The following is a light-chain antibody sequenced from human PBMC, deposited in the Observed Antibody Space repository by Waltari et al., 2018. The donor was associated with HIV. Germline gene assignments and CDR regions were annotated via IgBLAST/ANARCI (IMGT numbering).Light chain of an antibody. V-gene: IGLV1-40*01. J-gene: IGLJ3*02. CDR1: SSNIGAGYD. Sequence: QSVLAQPPSVSGAPGQRVTISCTGSSSNIGAGYDVHWYQQLPGAAPKLLIYDNPNRPSGVPDRFSGSRSGTSASLAITGLQAEDEADYYCQSYDSSLSGRGVFGGGTKLTVL. CDR2: DNP. CDR3: QSYDSSLSGRGV.